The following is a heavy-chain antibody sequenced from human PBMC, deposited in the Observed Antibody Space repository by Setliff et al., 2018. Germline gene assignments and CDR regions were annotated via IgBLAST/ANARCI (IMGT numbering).Heavy chain of an antibody. CDR3: ARLSGFLYIDV. D-gene: IGHD3-3*01. CDR2: IYTSWGT. CDR1: GGSISNTYYY. J-gene: IGHJ6*03. Sequence: SETLSLTCTVSGGSISNTYYYWSWIRQPAGKGLEWIGHIYTSWGTNYNPSLKSRVTISVDTSKNQFSLKLSSVTAADTAVYYCARLSGFLYIDVWGKGTTVTVSS. V-gene: IGHV4-61*09.